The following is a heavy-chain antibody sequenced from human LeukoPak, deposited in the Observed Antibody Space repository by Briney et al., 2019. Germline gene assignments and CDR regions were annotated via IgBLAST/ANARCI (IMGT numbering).Heavy chain of an antibody. J-gene: IGHJ1*01. V-gene: IGHV5-51*01. CDR2: IYPGHSDT. D-gene: IGHD2-21*02. CDR3: AVGAYCGGDCYSTAYFQH. CDR1: GYILTNNW. Sequence: GESLKISCKVSGYILTNNWIGWVRQVPGKGLEWMGLIYPGHSDTKYSPSFQGQVTFSVDKSINTAYLHWSSLKASDTAMYYCAVGAYCGGDCYSTAYFQHWGQGTLVTVSS.